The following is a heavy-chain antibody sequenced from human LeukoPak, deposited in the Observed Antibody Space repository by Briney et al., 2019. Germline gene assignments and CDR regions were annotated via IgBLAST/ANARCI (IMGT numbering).Heavy chain of an antibody. CDR1: GFTFSSYA. J-gene: IGHJ6*02. CDR3: TTDLSGSYYYYYYGMDV. D-gene: IGHD1-26*01. V-gene: IGHV3-15*01. CDR2: IKSKTDGGTT. Sequence: GGSLRLSCAASGFTFSSYAMSWVRQAPGKGLEWVGRIKSKTDGGTTDYAAPVKGRFTISRDDSKNTLYLQMNSLKTEDTAVYYCTTDLSGSYYYYYYGMDVWGQGTTVTVSS.